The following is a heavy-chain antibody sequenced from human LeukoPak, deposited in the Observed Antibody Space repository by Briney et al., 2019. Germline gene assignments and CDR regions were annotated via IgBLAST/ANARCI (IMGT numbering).Heavy chain of an antibody. D-gene: IGHD1-26*01. CDR3: AQYSGNFAGFQH. CDR1: GGSISSYY. Sequence: SETLSLTCTVSGGSISSYYWSWIRQPPGKGLEWIGYIYYSGSTNYNPSLKSRVTISVDTSKNQFSLKLSSVTAADTAAYYCAQYSGNFAGFQHWGQGTLVTVSS. CDR2: IYYSGST. J-gene: IGHJ1*01. V-gene: IGHV4-59*01.